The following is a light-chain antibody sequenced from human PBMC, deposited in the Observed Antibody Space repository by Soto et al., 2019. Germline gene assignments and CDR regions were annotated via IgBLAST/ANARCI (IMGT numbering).Light chain of an antibody. CDR2: EDN. V-gene: IGLV6-57*02. J-gene: IGLJ2*01. Sequence: NFMLTQPHSVSESPGKTVTISCTGSSGSIASNYVQWYQQRPGSAPTTVIYEDNQRPSGVPDRVSGSIDSSSNSAYLTISGLKTEDEADYYCQSYDSSTVVFGGGTKLTVL. CDR3: QSYDSSTVV. CDR1: SGSIASNY.